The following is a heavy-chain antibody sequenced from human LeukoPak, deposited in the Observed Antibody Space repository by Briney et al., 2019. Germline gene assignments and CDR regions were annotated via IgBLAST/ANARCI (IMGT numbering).Heavy chain of an antibody. J-gene: IGHJ4*02. D-gene: IGHD2-2*02. CDR3: AKDLDCSSTSCYKDY. CDR2: ISGSGGST. CDR1: GFTFSSYA. V-gene: IGHV3-23*01. Sequence: GGSLRLSCAASGFTFSSYAMSWVRQAPGKGLEWVSAISGSGGSTYYADSVKGRFTISRDNSKNTLYLQMNSLRAEDTAVYYCAKDLDCSSTSCYKDYWGQGTLVTISS.